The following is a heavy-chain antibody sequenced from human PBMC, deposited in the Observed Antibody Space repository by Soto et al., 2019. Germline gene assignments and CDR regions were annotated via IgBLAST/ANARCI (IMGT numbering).Heavy chain of an antibody. Sequence: GSLILCFAASGLTFSSYWMNLVRQAPGKGLEWVANINQDGNEDNLLDSVKGRFTISRDNAKNSLFLQMNSLRVDDKAVYYCARTGDGQHDFLDYWGQGALVTVSS. CDR1: GLTFSSYW. J-gene: IGHJ4*02. CDR3: ARTGDGQHDFLDY. D-gene: IGHD1-1*01. V-gene: IGHV3-7*01. CDR2: INQDGNED.